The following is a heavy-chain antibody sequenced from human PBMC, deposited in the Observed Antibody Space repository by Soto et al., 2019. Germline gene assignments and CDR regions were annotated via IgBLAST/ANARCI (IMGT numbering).Heavy chain of an antibody. V-gene: IGHV1-2*02. CDR1: GYTFTAYY. D-gene: IGHD3-10*02. J-gene: IGHJ6*02. CDR2: INPKFGDT. Sequence: QVQLVQSGAEVKEPGDSVRVSCEASGYTFTAYYIHWVRRAPGQGLEWMGWINPKFGDTTYAQDSQGRVAMTRDMSISTVYMELSRLTSDDTAIYYCARTIDYYYGRGSGNGHGVWGQGTTVTVFS. CDR3: ARTIDYYYGRGSGNGHGV.